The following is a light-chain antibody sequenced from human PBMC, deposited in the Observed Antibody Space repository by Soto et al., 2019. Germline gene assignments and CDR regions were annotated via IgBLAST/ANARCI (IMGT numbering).Light chain of an antibody. V-gene: IGKV3-15*01. Sequence: EIVMTQSPGTLSVSPGERATLSCRASQSVSSNLAWYQQKAGQAPRLLIYGASTRATGIPARFSGSGSGTEFTLTISSLQSEDFAVYYCQQYNSWPPITFGQGTRLEIK. CDR3: QQYNSWPPIT. CDR2: GAS. J-gene: IGKJ5*01. CDR1: QSVSSN.